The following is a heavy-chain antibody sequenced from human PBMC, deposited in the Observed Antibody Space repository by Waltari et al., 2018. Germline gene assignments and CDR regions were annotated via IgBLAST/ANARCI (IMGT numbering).Heavy chain of an antibody. V-gene: IGHV4-59*01. CDR1: GGSISSYY. Sequence: QVQLQESGPGLVKPSETLSLTCTVSGGSISSYYCSWIRQPPGKGLEWIGYIYYSGSTNYNPSLKSRVTISVDTSKNQFSLKLSSVTAADTAVYYCARGPRYYDNNWFDPWGQGTLVTVSS. CDR3: ARGPRYYDNNWFDP. CDR2: IYYSGST. J-gene: IGHJ5*02. D-gene: IGHD3-22*01.